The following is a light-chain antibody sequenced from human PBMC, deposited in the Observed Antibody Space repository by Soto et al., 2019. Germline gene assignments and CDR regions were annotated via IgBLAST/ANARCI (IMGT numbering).Light chain of an antibody. CDR1: SSNIGAGYD. CDR2: GGS. V-gene: IGLV1-40*01. J-gene: IGLJ1*01. Sequence: QSVLTQPPSVFGAPGQRVTISCTGSSSNIGAGYDVHWYQHQPGTAPKLLIYGGSSRPSGVPDRFSGSKSGTSASLAITGLQAEDEADYYCSSYRRSSTPSYVFGSGTKVTVL. CDR3: SSYRRSSTPSYV.